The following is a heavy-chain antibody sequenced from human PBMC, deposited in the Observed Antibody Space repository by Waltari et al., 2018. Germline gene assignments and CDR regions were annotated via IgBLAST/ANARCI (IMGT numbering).Heavy chain of an antibody. CDR2: IYYSGST. CDR1: GGSISSYY. V-gene: IGHV4-59*01. D-gene: IGHD3-3*01. CDR3: ARAYYDFWSGYLGDKYYYYGMDV. Sequence: QVQLQESGPGLVKPSETLSLTCTVSGGSISSYYWSWIRQPPGKGLEWIGYIYYSGSTNYNPSLKSRVTISVDTSKNQFSLKLSSVTAADTAVYYCARAYYDFWSGYLGDKYYYYGMDVWGQGTTVTVSS. J-gene: IGHJ6*02.